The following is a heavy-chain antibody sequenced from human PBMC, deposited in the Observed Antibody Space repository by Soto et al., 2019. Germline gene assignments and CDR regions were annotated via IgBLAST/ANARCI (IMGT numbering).Heavy chain of an antibody. CDR1: GGTFSSYA. V-gene: IGHV1-69*01. CDR2: IIPIFGTA. D-gene: IGHD2-15*01. Sequence: QVQLVQSGAEVKKPGSSVKVSCKASGGTFSSYAISWVRQAPGQGLEWMGGIIPIFGTANYAQKFQGRVTITADESTSTAYMELSSLRSEDTAVYYCARGVGTYCSGGSCYSGYWFDPWGQGTLVTVSS. J-gene: IGHJ5*02. CDR3: ARGVGTYCSGGSCYSGYWFDP.